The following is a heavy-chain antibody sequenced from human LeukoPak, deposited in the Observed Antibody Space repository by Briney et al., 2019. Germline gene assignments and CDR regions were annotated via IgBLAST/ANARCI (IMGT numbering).Heavy chain of an antibody. D-gene: IGHD3-16*02. V-gene: IGHV3-30*19. Sequence: AGGSLRLSCAASGFTFSRHGMHWVRQAPGKGLEWVAVISYDGSNKYYADSVKGRFTISRDNSKNTLYLQMNSLRAEDTAVYYCARDMRDDYVWGSYRYGAFDIWGQGTMVTVSS. CDR2: ISYDGSNK. J-gene: IGHJ3*02. CDR1: GFTFSRHG. CDR3: ARDMRDDYVWGSYRYGAFDI.